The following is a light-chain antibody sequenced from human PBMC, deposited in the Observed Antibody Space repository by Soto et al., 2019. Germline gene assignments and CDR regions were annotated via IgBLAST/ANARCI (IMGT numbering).Light chain of an antibody. CDR1: QTVNIN. CDR2: GAS. CDR3: QQYNSWPQT. V-gene: IGKV3D-15*01. Sequence: EIVMTHSPATLSVSPGERATLSCRASQTVNINLAWYQQKPGQAPRLLIYGASHRATGFPARFSGSGSGTEFTLTISSLQSEDFAVYYCQQYNSWPQTFGQGTKVDIK. J-gene: IGKJ1*01.